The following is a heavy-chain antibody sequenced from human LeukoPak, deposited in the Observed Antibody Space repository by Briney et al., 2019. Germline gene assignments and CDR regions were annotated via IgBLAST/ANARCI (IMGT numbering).Heavy chain of an antibody. CDR3: ARLSSWALDAFDI. CDR1: GGSISSYY. J-gene: IGHJ3*02. D-gene: IGHD6-13*01. V-gene: IGHV4-59*01. CDR2: IYYSGST. Sequence: SETLSLTCTVSGGSISSYYWSWIRQPPGKGLERIGYIYYSGSTNYNPSLKSRVTISVDTSKNQFSLKLSSVTAADTAVYYCARLSSWALDAFDIWGQGTMVTVSS.